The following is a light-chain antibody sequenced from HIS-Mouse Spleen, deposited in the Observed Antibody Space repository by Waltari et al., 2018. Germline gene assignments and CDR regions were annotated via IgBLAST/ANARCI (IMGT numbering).Light chain of an antibody. CDR3: MIWPSNAVV. CDR1: SDINVGSYN. J-gene: IGLJ2*01. V-gene: IGLV5-37*01. Sequence: QPVLTQPPSSSASPGESARLTCTLPSDINVGSYNIYWYQQKPGSPPRYLLYYYSDSDKGQGAGVPSRFSGSKDASANTGILLSSGLQSEDEADYYCMIWPSNAVVFGGGTKLTVL. CDR2: YYSDSDK.